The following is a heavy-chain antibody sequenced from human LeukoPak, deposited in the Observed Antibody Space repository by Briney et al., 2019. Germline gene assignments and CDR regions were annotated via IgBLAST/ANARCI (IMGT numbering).Heavy chain of an antibody. V-gene: IGHV4-39*07. J-gene: IGHJ4*02. CDR1: GGSISSGSYY. D-gene: IGHD6-6*01. Sequence: PSETLSLTCTVSGGSISSGSYYWSWIRQPPGKGLEWIGSIYHSGSTYYNPSLKSRVTISVDTSKNQFSLKLSSVTAADTAVYYCARRWIAARQPTDYWGQGTLVTVSS. CDR2: IYHSGST. CDR3: ARRWIAARQPTDY.